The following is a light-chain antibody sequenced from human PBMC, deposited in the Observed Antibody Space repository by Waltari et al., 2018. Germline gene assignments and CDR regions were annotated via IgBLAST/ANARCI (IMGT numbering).Light chain of an antibody. V-gene: IGKV1-9*01. CDR3: QQLNSYPYT. CDR2: AAS. CDR1: QGITSY. J-gene: IGKJ2*01. Sequence: DIQLTQSPSFLSASVGDRVTITCRASQGITSYLAWYQQIPGKAPKLLIYAASTWQSGVPSRFSGSGSGTEFTLTIGSLQPEDFATYYCQQLNSYPYTFGQGTKLEI.